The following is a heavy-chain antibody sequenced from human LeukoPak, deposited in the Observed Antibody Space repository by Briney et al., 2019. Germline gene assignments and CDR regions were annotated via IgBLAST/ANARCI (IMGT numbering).Heavy chain of an antibody. J-gene: IGHJ6*03. CDR2: IYYSGST. V-gene: IGHV4-39*07. CDR3: ARESYGSRSYDYYYYYMDV. D-gene: IGHD3-10*01. Sequence: SETLSLTCTVSGGSISSYYWGWIRQPPGKGLEWIGSIYYSGSTYYNPSLKSRVTTSVDTSKNQFSLKLSSVTAADTAVYYCARESYGSRSYDYYYYYMDVWGKGTTVTVSS. CDR1: GGSISSYY.